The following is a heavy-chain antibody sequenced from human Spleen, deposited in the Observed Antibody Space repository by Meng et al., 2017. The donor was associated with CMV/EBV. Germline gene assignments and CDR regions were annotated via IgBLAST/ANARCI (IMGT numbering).Heavy chain of an antibody. J-gene: IGHJ4*02. CDR2: ISYNGSNK. Sequence: GESLKISCAASGFTFSSYAMHWVRQAPGKGLEWVAVISYNGSNKYYADSVKGRFTISRDNSKNTLYLQMNSLRAEDTAVYYCARGYSAYPYYFDYWGQGTLVTVSS. D-gene: IGHD5-12*01. CDR3: ARGYSAYPYYFDY. V-gene: IGHV3-30*04. CDR1: GFTFSSYA.